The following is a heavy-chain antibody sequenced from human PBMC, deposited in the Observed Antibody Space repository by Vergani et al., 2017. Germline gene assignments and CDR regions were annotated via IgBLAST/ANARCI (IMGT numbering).Heavy chain of an antibody. J-gene: IGHJ4*02. CDR2: IGVSDNSI. Sequence: DVRLVESGGGVVQPGGSLRLSCAASGFTFSAYSMNWVRQTPGKGLEWISYIGVSDNSIYYADSVMGRFAISRDNARNLLFLQMNSLRDDDSALYFCVRDPDYSTFDSWGQGTLVTVS. D-gene: IGHD4-11*01. CDR1: GFTFSAYS. CDR3: VRDPDYSTFDS. V-gene: IGHV3-48*02.